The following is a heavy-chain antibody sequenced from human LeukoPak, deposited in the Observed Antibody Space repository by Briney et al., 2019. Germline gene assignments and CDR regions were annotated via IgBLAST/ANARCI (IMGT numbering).Heavy chain of an antibody. V-gene: IGHV3-23*01. D-gene: IGHD5-18*01. CDR1: GFTFSSYA. CDR3: ARDISPLASGIQLY. J-gene: IGHJ4*02. CDR2: LTDSGGTT. Sequence: GGSLRLSCVASGFTFSSYAMGWVRQAPGKRPEWVSSLTDSGGTTYYVDSVKGRFTISRDNSKNTLYLHMNSLRAEDTAMYYCARDISPLASGIQLYWGQGTLVTVSS.